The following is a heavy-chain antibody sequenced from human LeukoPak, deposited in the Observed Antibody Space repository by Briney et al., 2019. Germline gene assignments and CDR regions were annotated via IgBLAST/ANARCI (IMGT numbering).Heavy chain of an antibody. V-gene: IGHV4-39*01. CDR3: ARASGSYSIDY. J-gene: IGHJ4*02. Sequence: PSETLSLTCTVSGGSISSSSYYWGWIRQPPGKGLEWIGSIYYSGSTYYNPSLKSRVTISVDTSKNQFSLKLSSVTAADTVVYYCARASGSYSIDYWGQGTLVTVSS. CDR1: GGSISSSSYY. CDR2: IYYSGST. D-gene: IGHD1-26*01.